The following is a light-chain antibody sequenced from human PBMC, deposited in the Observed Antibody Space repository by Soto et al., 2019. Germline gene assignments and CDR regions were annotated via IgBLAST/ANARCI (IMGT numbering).Light chain of an antibody. J-gene: IGKJ5*01. CDR1: QSISNH. CDR2: AAS. Sequence: DIKMPQSPSSVSSSFGARVTVPCRSSQSISNHLVWYQQIPGKAPNLLINAASSLQSGVPSRFSGSGAGTEFTLTIRSLQSEDFALYFCQQYEKWPPSITVGQGTRGRL. V-gene: IGKV1-12*01. CDR3: QQYEKWPPSIT.